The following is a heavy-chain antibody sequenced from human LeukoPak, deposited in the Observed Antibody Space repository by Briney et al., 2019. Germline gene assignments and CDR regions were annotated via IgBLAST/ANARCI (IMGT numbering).Heavy chain of an antibody. J-gene: IGHJ4*02. CDR2: INHSGST. CDR1: GGSISSGDYY. CDR3: ARARTYDYVWGSYRYTRPLHFDY. D-gene: IGHD3-16*02. Sequence: PSQTLSLTCTVSGGSISSGDYYWSWIRQPPGKGLEWIGEINHSGSTNYNPSLKSRVTISVDTSKNQFSLKLSSVTAADTAVYYCARARTYDYVWGSYRYTRPLHFDYWGQGTLVTVSS. V-gene: IGHV4-30-4*08.